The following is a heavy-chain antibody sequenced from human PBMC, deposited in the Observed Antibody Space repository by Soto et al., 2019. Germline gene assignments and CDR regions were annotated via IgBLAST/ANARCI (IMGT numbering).Heavy chain of an antibody. CDR2: ISAYNGNT. D-gene: IGHD1-1*01. Sequence: QVQLVQSGAEVKKPGASVKVSCKASGYTFTSYGISWVRQAPGQGLEWMGWISAYNGNTNYAQKLQGRVTMTTDTPTSTAYMELRRLRSDDTALYYCARVLPNWNPAFDYWGQGTLVTVSS. CDR1: GYTFTSYG. CDR3: ARVLPNWNPAFDY. V-gene: IGHV1-18*01. J-gene: IGHJ4*02.